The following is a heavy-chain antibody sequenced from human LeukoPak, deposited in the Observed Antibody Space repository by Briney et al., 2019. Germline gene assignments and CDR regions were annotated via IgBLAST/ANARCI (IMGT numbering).Heavy chain of an antibody. CDR1: GGSISSYY. D-gene: IGHD3/OR15-3a*01. CDR3: ARDKGTSGWFDP. CDR2: IYYSGST. V-gene: IGHV4-59*01. Sequence: PSETLSLTCTVSGGSISSYYWSWIRQPPGKGLVWIGYIYYSGSTNYNPSLKSRVTISADTSKNQFSLKLSSVTAADTAVYYCARDKGTSGWFDPWGQGTLVTVSS. J-gene: IGHJ5*02.